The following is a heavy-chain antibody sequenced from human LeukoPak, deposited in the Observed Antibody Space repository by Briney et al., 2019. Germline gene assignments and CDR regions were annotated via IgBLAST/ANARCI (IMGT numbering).Heavy chain of an antibody. V-gene: IGHV4-38-2*02. Sequence: SETLSLTCTVSGYSISSGYYWGWIRQPPGKGLEWIGSIYHSGGTYSSPSLKSRVTISVDTSRNQFSLKLTSVTAADTAVYYCARSTSGWFWFDPWGQGTLVTVSS. D-gene: IGHD6-19*01. CDR3: ARSTSGWFWFDP. J-gene: IGHJ5*02. CDR2: IYHSGGT. CDR1: GYSISSGYY.